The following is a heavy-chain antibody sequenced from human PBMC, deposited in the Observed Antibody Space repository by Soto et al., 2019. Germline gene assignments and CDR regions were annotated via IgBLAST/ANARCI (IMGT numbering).Heavy chain of an antibody. V-gene: IGHV3-13*05. Sequence: EVQLVESGGGLVQPGGSLRLSCAASGFTFSRYDMQWVRQGTGKGLEWVSGIDTTGAPYYSGSVKGRFTISRENAKNSLFLEMDSLRPGDTAVYYCARESSDWSAVDYWGQGTLVTVSS. J-gene: IGHJ4*02. CDR1: GFTFSRYD. CDR3: ARESSDWSAVDY. D-gene: IGHD6-19*01. CDR2: IDTTGAP.